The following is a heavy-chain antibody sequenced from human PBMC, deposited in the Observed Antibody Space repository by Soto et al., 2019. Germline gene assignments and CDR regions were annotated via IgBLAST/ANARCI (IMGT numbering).Heavy chain of an antibody. CDR3: ARGSATNGHYNDY. CDR2: IYYSGST. D-gene: IGHD3-9*01. J-gene: IGHJ4*02. CDR1: GGSISSYY. Sequence: SETLSLTCTVSGGSISSYYWSWIRQPPGKGLEWIGYIYYSGSTNYNPSLKSRVTISVDTSKNQFSLKLSSVTAADTAVYYCARGSATNGHYNDYWGQGTLVTVS. V-gene: IGHV4-59*01.